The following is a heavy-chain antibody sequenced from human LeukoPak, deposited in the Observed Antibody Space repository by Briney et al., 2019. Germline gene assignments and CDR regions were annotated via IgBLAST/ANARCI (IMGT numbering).Heavy chain of an antibody. CDR3: ARHRVLLWFGESRNYYMDV. Sequence: SETLSLTCTVSGGSISSSSYYWGWIRQPPGKGLEWIGSIYYSGSTYYNPSLKSRVTISVDTSKNQFSLKLSSVTAADTAAYYCARHRVLLWFGESRNYYMDVWGKGTTVTVSS. CDR2: IYYSGST. J-gene: IGHJ6*03. CDR1: GGSISSSSYY. D-gene: IGHD3-10*01. V-gene: IGHV4-39*01.